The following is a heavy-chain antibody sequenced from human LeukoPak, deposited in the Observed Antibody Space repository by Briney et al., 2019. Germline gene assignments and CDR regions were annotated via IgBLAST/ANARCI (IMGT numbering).Heavy chain of an antibody. V-gene: IGHV3-23*01. CDR2: ISGRGGST. CDR1: GFTFSSYA. CDR3: AKDWARASGSPPDDAFDI. Sequence: GGSLRLSCAASGFTFSSYAMSWVRQAPGKGLEWVSAISGRGGSTYYADSVKGRFTISRDNSKNTPYLQMNSLRAEDTAVYYCAKDWARASGSPPDDAFDIWGQGTMVTVSS. J-gene: IGHJ3*02. D-gene: IGHD1-26*01.